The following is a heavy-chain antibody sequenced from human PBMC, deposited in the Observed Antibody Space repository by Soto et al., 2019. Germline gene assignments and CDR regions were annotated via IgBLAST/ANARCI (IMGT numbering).Heavy chain of an antibody. CDR1: GFSLSTSGGG. V-gene: IGHV2-5*02. CDR3: SHRHAPQQRLSEWFDP. Sequence: QITLKESGPTLVKPTQTLTLTCTFSGFSLSTSGGGVGWIRQPPGQALEWLALIYWDDDKRSSPSLKNRLTITKDPSKNQVVLTMTNMDPLDTATYYCSHRHAPQQRLSEWFDPLGQGTLVTVSS. CDR2: IYWDDDK. J-gene: IGHJ5*02. D-gene: IGHD6-25*01.